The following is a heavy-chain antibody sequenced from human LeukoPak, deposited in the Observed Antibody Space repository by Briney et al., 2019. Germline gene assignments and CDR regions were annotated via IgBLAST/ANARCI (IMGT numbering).Heavy chain of an antibody. D-gene: IGHD2-15*01. CDR3: ARRDGVVAAVYYFDY. CDR2: IYPGDSDT. V-gene: IGHV5-51*01. J-gene: IGHJ4*02. CDR1: GYSFSSNW. Sequence: GESLKISCKGSGYSFSSNWIGWVRQMPGKGLEWMGVIYPGDSDTRYSPSFQGQVTISADKSISTAYLQWSSLKASDTAMYYCARRDGVVAAVYYFDYWGQGTLVTVSS.